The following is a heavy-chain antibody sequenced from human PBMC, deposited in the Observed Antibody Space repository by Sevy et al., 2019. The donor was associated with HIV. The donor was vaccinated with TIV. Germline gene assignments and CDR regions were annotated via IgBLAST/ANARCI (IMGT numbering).Heavy chain of an antibody. D-gene: IGHD6-13*01. Sequence: GGSLRLSCAASGFTFSSYSMNWVRQAPGKGLEWVSSISSSSSYIYYADSVKRRFTISRDNAKNSLYLQMNSLRAEDTAVYYCARDRQGAAGIDYWGQGTLVTVSS. CDR2: ISSSSSYI. V-gene: IGHV3-21*01. CDR1: GFTFSSYS. CDR3: ARDRQGAAGIDY. J-gene: IGHJ4*02.